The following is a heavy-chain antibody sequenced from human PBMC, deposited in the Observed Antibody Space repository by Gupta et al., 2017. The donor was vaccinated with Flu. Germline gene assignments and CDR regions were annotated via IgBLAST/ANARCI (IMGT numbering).Heavy chain of an antibody. V-gene: IGHV3-33*01. CDR1: GFPSSSYG. J-gene: IGHJ4*02. D-gene: IGHD5-24*01. CDR3: ARGNRDGYTRGYFDY. CDR2: IWYDGSNK. Sequence: QVQLVESGGGVVQPGRSLRLSCAASGFPSSSYGMHWVRQAPGKGLEWVAVIWYDGSNKYYADSVKGRFTISRDNSKNTLYLQMNSLRAEDTAVYYCARGNRDGYTRGYFDYWGQGTLVTVSS.